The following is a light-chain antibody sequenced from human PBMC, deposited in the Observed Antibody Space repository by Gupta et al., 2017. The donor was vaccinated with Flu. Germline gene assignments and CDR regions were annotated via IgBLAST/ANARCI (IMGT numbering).Light chain of an antibody. Sequence: EIVLTQSPATLSLSPGERATLSCRASQSISSYLAWYQQKPGQAPRLLIYDASNRDTGNPARFSGSGYGTDFTLTISSREPEDFAVYYCQKRSNWPPFTFGQGTKLDI. CDR1: QSISSY. CDR3: QKRSNWPPFT. V-gene: IGKV3-11*01. CDR2: DAS. J-gene: IGKJ3*01.